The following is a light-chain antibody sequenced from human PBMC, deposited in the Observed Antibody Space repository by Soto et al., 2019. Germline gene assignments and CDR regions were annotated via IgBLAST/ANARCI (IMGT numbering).Light chain of an antibody. CDR2: EVN. J-gene: IGLJ1*01. CDR1: SSDIGAYDY. Sequence: QSVLTQPASVSGSPGQSITISCTGTSSDIGAYDYVSWFQQHPGKAPKLMISEVNNRPSGVSNRFSGSKSGNTAYLTISGLQVEDEAKYFCFSFTTTSTHVFGTGTKVTVL. CDR3: FSFTTTSTHV. V-gene: IGLV2-14*01.